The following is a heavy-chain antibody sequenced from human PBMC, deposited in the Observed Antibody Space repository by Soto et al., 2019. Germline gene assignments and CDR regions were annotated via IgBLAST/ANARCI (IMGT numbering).Heavy chain of an antibody. CDR2: IGTSGKTI. D-gene: IGHD4-4*01. J-gene: IGHJ6*02. CDR3: ARDPAIYSGKFDYGLDV. Sequence: EVQLVESGGGLVQAGGSLRLFCAVSGFTFSSYEMNWVRQAPGKGLEWVSYIGTSGKTIYYADSVRGRFTISRDNAKNSVYLQMNSLRAEDTAVYFCARDPAIYSGKFDYGLDVWGRGTTVTVSS. V-gene: IGHV3-48*03. CDR1: GFTFSSYE.